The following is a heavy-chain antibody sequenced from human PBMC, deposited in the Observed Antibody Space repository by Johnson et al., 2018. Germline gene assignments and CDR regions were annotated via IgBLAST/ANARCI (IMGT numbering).Heavy chain of an antibody. D-gene: IGHD6-19*01. CDR3: ARDGIAVAGIRGTLDI. V-gene: IGHV3-7*01. CDR2: INQDGSEK. J-gene: IGHJ3*02. CDR1: GFTFSSYA. Sequence: VQLVQSGGGVVQPGRSLRLSCAASGFTFSSYAMHWVRQAPGKGLEWVANINQDGSEKYYVDSVKGRFTISRDNAKNSLYLQMNSVRDGDTAVYYCARDGIAVAGIRGTLDIWGQGTMVTVSS.